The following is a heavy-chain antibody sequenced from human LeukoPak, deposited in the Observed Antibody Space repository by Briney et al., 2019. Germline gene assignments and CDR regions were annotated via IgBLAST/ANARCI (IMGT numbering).Heavy chain of an antibody. CDR3: AKDRRIQLWLGFDY. D-gene: IGHD5-18*01. J-gene: IGHJ4*02. CDR1: GFTFSSYS. CDR2: ISGSGGST. Sequence: GSLRLSCAASGFTFSSYSMRWVRQAPGKGLEWVSAISGSGGSTYYADSVKGRFTISRDTSKNTLYLQMNSLRAEDTAVYYCAKDRRIQLWLGFDYWGQGTLVTVSS. V-gene: IGHV3-23*01.